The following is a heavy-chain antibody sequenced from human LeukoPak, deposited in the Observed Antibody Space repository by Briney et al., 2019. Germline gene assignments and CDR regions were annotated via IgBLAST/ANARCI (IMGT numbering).Heavy chain of an antibody. D-gene: IGHD3-22*01. CDR1: GGSISSYY. CDR2: MYTSGST. J-gene: IGHJ3*02. CDR3: ARGYYDGSDYYDAFDI. Sequence: SETLSLTCTVSGGSISSYYWSWIRQPAGKGLEWIGRMYTSGSTNYNPSLKSRVTISVDTSKDQFSLKLSSVTAADTAVYYCARGYYDGSDYYDAFDIWGQGTMVTVSS. V-gene: IGHV4-4*07.